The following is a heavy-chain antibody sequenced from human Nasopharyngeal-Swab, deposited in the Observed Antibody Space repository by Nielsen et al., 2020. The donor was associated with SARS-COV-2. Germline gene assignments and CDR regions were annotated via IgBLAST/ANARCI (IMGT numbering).Heavy chain of an antibody. V-gene: IGHV4-31*03. Sequence: SETLSLTCTVSGGSISSGGYYWSWIRQHPGKGLEWIGYIYYSGSTYYNPSLKSRVTISVDTSKNQFSLKLSPVTAADTAVYYCASGSMVNSDYYWGQGTLVTVSS. J-gene: IGHJ4*02. CDR3: ASGSMVNSDYY. D-gene: IGHD5-18*01. CDR2: IYYSGST. CDR1: GGSISSGGYY.